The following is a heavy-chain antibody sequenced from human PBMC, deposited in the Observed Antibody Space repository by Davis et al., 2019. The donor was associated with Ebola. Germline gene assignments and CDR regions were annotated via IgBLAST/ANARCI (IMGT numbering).Heavy chain of an antibody. Sequence: MPSETLSLTCTVSDYSISSGYYWGWIRQPPGKGLGWIGSIYYSGSTYYNPSLESRVTISLDTSKNQFSLNMSSVTAADTAVYYCTRGRYNYGFFDYWGQGTLVSVSP. V-gene: IGHV4-38-2*02. D-gene: IGHD4-17*01. J-gene: IGHJ4*02. CDR1: DYSISSGYY. CDR3: TRGRYNYGFFDY. CDR2: IYYSGST.